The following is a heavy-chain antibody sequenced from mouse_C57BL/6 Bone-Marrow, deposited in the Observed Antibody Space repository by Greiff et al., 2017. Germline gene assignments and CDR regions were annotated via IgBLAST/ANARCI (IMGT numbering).Heavy chain of an antibody. CDR3: ARGGGDYWCAY. V-gene: IGHV1-80*01. CDR2: IYPGDGDT. D-gene: IGHD2-13*01. CDR1: GYAFSSYW. Sequence: VQLQQSGAELVKPGASVKISCKASGYAFSSYWMNWVKQRPGQGLEWIGQIYPGDGDTNYNGKFKGKATLTADKSSSTAYMQLRSLTSVDSAVYFCARGGGDYWCAYWGQGNLVTVAA. J-gene: IGHJ3*01.